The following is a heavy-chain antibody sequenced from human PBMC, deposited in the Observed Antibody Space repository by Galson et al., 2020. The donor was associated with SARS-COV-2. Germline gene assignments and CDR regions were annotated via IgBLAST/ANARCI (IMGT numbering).Heavy chain of an antibody. J-gene: IGHJ4*02. D-gene: IGHD5-18*01. CDR1: GGSISSYY. V-gene: IGHV4-59*01. CDR2: IYYSGST. CDR3: ARYSMGGYSYGYGPYYFDY. Sequence: SETLSLTCTVSGGSISSYYWSWIRQPPGKGLEWIGYIYYSGSTNYNPSLKSRVTISVDTSKNQFSLKLSSVTAADTAVYYWARYSMGGYSYGYGPYYFDYWGQGTLVTVSS.